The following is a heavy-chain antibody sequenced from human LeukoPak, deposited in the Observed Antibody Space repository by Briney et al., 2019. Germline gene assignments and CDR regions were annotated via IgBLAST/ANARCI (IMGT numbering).Heavy chain of an antibody. CDR1: GFTFSDYY. D-gene: IGHD2-15*01. J-gene: IGHJ4*02. V-gene: IGHV3-23*01. CDR2: ISNNGGYT. Sequence: GGSLRLSCAASGFTFSDYYMSWTRQAPGKGLEWVSAISNNGGYTYYADSVQGRFTISRDNSKSTLCLQMNSLRAEDTAVYYCAKQLGYCSDGSCYFPYWGQGTLVTVSS. CDR3: AKQLGYCSDGSCYFPY.